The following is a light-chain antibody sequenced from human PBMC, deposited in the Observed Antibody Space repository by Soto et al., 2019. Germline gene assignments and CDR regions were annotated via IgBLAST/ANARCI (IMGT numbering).Light chain of an antibody. CDR1: QSVSSSY. CDR2: GAS. Sequence: RATVSCVASQSVSSSYLAWYQQKPGQAPRLLIYGASSRATGIPDRFSGSGSGTEFTLTFSSLVPDEFAVYYCQQYGSSLWTWGRGTQVDIK. J-gene: IGKJ1*01. V-gene: IGKV3-20*01. CDR3: QQYGSSLWT.